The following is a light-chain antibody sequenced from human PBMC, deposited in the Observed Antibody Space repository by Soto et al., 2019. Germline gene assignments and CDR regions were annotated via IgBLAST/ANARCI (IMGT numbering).Light chain of an antibody. J-gene: IGKJ1*01. Sequence: EIVMTRSPATLSVSPGDRATLSCRASQSVRSNLAWYQQKPGQAPRLLIYAASTRATGIPARFSGSGSGTEFTLTISRLQSEDFAVYYCQQYNDWWTFGRGTKVDIK. CDR2: AAS. V-gene: IGKV3-15*01. CDR3: QQYNDWWT. CDR1: QSVRSN.